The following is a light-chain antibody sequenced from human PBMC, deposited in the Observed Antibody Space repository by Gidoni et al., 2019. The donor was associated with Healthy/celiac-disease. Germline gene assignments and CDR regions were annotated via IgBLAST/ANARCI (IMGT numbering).Light chain of an antibody. CDR3: QQRRNWPVFT. Sequence: MVLPHSPATLSFSPGHRPTLSCRASQSVRSYLALYQQKPGQAPRLLTYDASNSATGIPARLSGSGSGTDFTLTISSLEPEDFAVYYCQQRRNWPVFTFGPGTKVDIK. J-gene: IGKJ3*01. CDR1: QSVRSY. V-gene: IGKV3-11*01. CDR2: DAS.